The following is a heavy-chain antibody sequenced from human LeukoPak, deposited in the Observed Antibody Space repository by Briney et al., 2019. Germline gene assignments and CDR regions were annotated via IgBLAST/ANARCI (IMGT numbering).Heavy chain of an antibody. D-gene: IGHD2-15*01. CDR2: IYHSGST. CDR1: GGSISSGGYS. J-gene: IGHJ3*02. Sequence: SQTLSLTCAVSGGSISSGGYSWSWIRQPPGKGLEWIGYIYHSGSTYYNPSLKSRVTISVDRSKNQFSLKLSSVTAADTAVYYCARAPGYCSGGSCYSYAFDIWGQGTVVTVSS. CDR3: ARAPGYCSGGSCYSYAFDI. V-gene: IGHV4-30-2*01.